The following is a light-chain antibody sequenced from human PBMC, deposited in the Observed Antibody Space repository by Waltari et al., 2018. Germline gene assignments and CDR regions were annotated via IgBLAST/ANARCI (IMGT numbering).Light chain of an antibody. CDR2: EVT. V-gene: IGLV2-14*01. Sequence: QSALTQPASVSGSPGQSITIPCTGPSSDVGGSHHITWYQHPPGNAPKLMIFEVTDRPSGVSNRFSGSKAGNTASLTISGLQAEDEADYYCSSHTTSNTWVFGGGTKVTVL. J-gene: IGLJ3*02. CDR1: SSDVGGSHH. CDR3: SSHTTSNTWV.